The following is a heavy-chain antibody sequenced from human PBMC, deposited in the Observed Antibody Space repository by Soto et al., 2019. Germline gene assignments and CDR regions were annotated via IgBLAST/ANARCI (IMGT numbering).Heavy chain of an antibody. CDR1: GFTSSDYY. J-gene: IGHJ4*02. V-gene: IGHV3-11*01. D-gene: IGHD6-19*01. Sequence: LILSCAASGFTSSDYYMSWIRQAPGKGLEWVSYITSSGSTIYYADSVKGRFTISRDNAKNSLYLQMNSLRAEDTAVYYCARENEQWVAADNWGQGTLVTVSS. CDR3: ARENEQWVAADN. CDR2: ITSSGSTI.